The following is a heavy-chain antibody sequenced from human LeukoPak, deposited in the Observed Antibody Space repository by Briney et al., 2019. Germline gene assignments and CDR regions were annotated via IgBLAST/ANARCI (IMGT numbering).Heavy chain of an antibody. CDR3: ARSSAPRRWLGELRVFDY. V-gene: IGHV4-39*01. CDR2: IYYSGST. CDR1: GGSISSSSYY. Sequence: SETLSLTCTVSGGSISSSSYYWGWIRQPPGKGLGWIGSIYYSGSTYYNPSLKSRVTISVDTSKNQFSLKLSSVTAADTAVYYCARSSAPRRWLGELRVFDYWGQGTLVTVSS. J-gene: IGHJ4*02. D-gene: IGHD3-10*01.